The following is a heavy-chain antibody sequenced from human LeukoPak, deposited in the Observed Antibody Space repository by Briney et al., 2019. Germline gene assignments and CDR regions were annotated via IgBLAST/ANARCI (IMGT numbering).Heavy chain of an antibody. D-gene: IGHD2-15*01. CDR1: GGSISNNY. Sequence: PSETLSLTCTVSGGSISNNYWSWFRQPPGRGLEWIGYVYYSGSTNYNPSFKSRITISVDTSRNQFSLQLSSVTAADTAVYYCARIHRYCSGGACYVLDNWGQGTLVAVSS. J-gene: IGHJ4*02. CDR2: VYYSGST. CDR3: ARIHRYCSGGACYVLDN. V-gene: IGHV4-59*01.